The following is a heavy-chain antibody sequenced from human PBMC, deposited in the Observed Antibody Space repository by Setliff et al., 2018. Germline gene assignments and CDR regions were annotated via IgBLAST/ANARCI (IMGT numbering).Heavy chain of an antibody. CDR3: AISTLSICSGGSCPNAFDL. D-gene: IGHD2-15*01. Sequence: ASVKVSCRTSGHIFSSYGITWVRQAPGQGLEWMGWISSYNDVANYAQNFQGRVTMTKDTSARAAYMELTSLRSDDTAMYFCAISTLSICSGGSCPNAFDLWGQGTMVTVSS. V-gene: IGHV1-18*01. CDR2: ISSYNDVA. CDR1: GHIFSSYG. J-gene: IGHJ3*01.